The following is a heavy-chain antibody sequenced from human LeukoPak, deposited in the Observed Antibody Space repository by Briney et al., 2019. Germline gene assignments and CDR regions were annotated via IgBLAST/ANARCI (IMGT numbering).Heavy chain of an antibody. V-gene: IGHV3-48*01. Sequence: GGSLRLSCAASGFTFSSYSMNWVRQAPGKGLEWVSYISSSSSTIYYADSVKGRFTISRDNAKNSLYLQMNSLRAEDTAVYYCARDRDIVVVPAAPGSGMDVWGQGTTVTVSS. CDR3: ARDRDIVVVPAAPGSGMDV. D-gene: IGHD2-2*01. CDR1: GFTFSSYS. J-gene: IGHJ6*02. CDR2: ISSSSSTI.